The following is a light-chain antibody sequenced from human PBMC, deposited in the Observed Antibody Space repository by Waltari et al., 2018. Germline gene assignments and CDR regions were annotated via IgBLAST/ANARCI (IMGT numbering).Light chain of an antibody. CDR1: QNILYSSNNKNY. CDR2: WAS. CDR3: QQYYSSPYT. Sequence: DIVLTQSPDSLAVSLGERATINCQSRQNILYSSNNKNYLAWYQQKAGQPPKLLFYWASTRESGVPDRFSGSGSGTDFTLTISSLQAEDVAVYYCQQYYSSPYTFGQGTRLEIK. V-gene: IGKV4-1*01. J-gene: IGKJ2*01.